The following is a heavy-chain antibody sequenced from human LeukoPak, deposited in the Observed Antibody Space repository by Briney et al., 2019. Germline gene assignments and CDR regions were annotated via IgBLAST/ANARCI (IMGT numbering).Heavy chain of an antibody. CDR3: ARVGQVCSGGSCSPYYFDY. V-gene: IGHV3-21*01. Sequence: GGSLRLSCAASGFTFSSYSTNWVRQAPGKGLEWVSSISSSSSYIYYADSVKGRFTISRDNAKNSLYLQMNSLRAEDTAVYYCARVGQVCSGGSCSPYYFDYWGQGTLVTVSS. CDR1: GFTFSSYS. D-gene: IGHD2-15*01. J-gene: IGHJ4*02. CDR2: ISSSSSYI.